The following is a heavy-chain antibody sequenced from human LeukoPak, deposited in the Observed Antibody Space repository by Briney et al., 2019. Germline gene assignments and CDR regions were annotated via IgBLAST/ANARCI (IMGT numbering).Heavy chain of an antibody. Sequence: GSLRLSCAASGFTFSSYAMSCVRQAPGTGLQCVSAVSGSDGSTYYADSVKGRFTISRDNSKNTLYLQMNSLRAEDTAVYYCAKGDYYDSSGYYFPNDAFDIWGQGQWSPSLQ. CDR2: VSGSDGST. CDR1: GFTFSSYA. D-gene: IGHD3-22*01. J-gene: IGHJ3*02. V-gene: IGHV3-23*01. CDR3: AKGDYYDSSGYYFPNDAFDI.